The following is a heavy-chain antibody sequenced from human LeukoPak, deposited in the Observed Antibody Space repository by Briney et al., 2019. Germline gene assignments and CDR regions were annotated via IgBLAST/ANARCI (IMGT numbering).Heavy chain of an antibody. CDR3: AREGTNCSGGSCYRY. Sequence: GRSLRLSCAASGFAFSSYEMNWVRQAPGKGLEWVSYISSSGSTIYYADSVKGRFTISRDNAKNSLYLQMNSLRAEDTAVYYCAREGTNCSGGSCYRYWGQGTLVTVSS. J-gene: IGHJ4*02. V-gene: IGHV3-48*03. CDR2: ISSSGSTI. CDR1: GFAFSSYE. D-gene: IGHD2-15*01.